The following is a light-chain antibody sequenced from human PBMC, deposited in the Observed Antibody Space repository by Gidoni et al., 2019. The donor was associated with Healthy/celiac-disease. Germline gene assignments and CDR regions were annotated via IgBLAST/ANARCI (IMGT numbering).Light chain of an antibody. Sequence: DIVLTQSPATLSLSPGERATLSCRASQSVSSYLAWYQQKPGQAPRLLIYDASNRATGIPARFSGSGSGTDFTLTSSSLEPEDFAVYYCQQRSNGPTFGQGTRLEIK. V-gene: IGKV3-11*01. CDR3: QQRSNGPT. J-gene: IGKJ5*01. CDR1: QSVSSY. CDR2: DAS.